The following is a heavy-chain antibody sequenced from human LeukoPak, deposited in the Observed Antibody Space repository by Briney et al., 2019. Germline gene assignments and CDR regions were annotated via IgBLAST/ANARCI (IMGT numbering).Heavy chain of an antibody. J-gene: IGHJ4*02. CDR3: ARHGRVRDYFDY. CDR2: IYYSGST. V-gene: IGHV4-59*08. Sequence: SETLSLTCTVSGGSISSYYWSWIRQPPGKGLEWIGYIYYSGSTNYNPSLKSRVTISVDTSKNQFSLTLSSVTAADTAVYYCARHGRVRDYFDYWGQGTLVTVSS. CDR1: GGSISSYY. D-gene: IGHD4/OR15-4a*01.